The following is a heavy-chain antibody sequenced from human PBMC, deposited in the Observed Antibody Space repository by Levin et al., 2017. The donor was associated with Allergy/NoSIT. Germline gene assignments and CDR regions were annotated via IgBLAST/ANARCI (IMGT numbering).Heavy chain of an antibody. CDR2: ISDSGGST. Sequence: LSLTCVASGFSFSRSGMSWVRQAPGKGLEWVSDISDSGGSTYYADSVKGRFTISRDNSKSALYLQLDSLRAEDTAVYYCAKEYRYSYEYYFDKWGQGTLVTVSS. D-gene: IGHD5-18*01. J-gene: IGHJ4*02. CDR1: GFSFSRSG. V-gene: IGHV3-23*01. CDR3: AKEYRYSYEYYFDK.